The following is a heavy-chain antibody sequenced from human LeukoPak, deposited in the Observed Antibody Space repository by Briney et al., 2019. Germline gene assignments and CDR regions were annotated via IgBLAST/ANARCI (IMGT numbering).Heavy chain of an antibody. CDR2: TYYRSKWYN. D-gene: IGHD3-16*01. V-gene: IGHV6-1*01. CDR1: GDSVSSNSAA. J-gene: IGHJ4*02. Sequence: SQTLSLTCAISGDSVSSNSAAWNWIRQSPSRGLEGLGRTYYRSKWYNDYAVSVKSRIAINADTSKNQFSLQLNSVTPEDTAVYYCARVLGTTRGAFYFDDWGQGTLVTVSS. CDR3: ARVLGTTRGAFYFDD.